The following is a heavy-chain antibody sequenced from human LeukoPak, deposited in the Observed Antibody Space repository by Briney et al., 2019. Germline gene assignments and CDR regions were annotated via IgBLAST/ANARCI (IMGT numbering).Heavy chain of an antibody. Sequence: GGSLRLSCAASGFTVSSKYMSWVRQAPGKGLEWVSLIYSGGSTYYADSVKGRFTISRDNSKNTLYLQMNSLRAEDTAVYYCAREGDSSSSDYWGQGTLLTVSS. V-gene: IGHV3-66*01. CDR1: GFTVSSKY. J-gene: IGHJ4*02. CDR2: IYSGGST. D-gene: IGHD6-6*01. CDR3: AREGDSSSSDY.